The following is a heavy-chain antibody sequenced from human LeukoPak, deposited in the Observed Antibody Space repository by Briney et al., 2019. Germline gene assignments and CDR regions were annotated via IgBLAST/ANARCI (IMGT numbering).Heavy chain of an antibody. CDR1: DFTFSAFW. Sequence: GGSLRLSCAASDFTFSAFWMGWVRQAPGKGLEWVASINQDETRKHYVDSVKGRFTVSRDNAEKSLYLQAKSLRAEDTAIYYCARLWGDATIYDLWGQGTLVTASS. CDR3: ARLWGDATIYDL. J-gene: IGHJ5*02. CDR2: INQDETRK. V-gene: IGHV3-7*01. D-gene: IGHD5-12*01.